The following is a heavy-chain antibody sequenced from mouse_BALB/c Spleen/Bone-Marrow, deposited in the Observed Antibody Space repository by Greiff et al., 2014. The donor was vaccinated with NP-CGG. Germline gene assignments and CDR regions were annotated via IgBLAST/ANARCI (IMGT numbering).Heavy chain of an antibody. CDR3: ARGGYYRYDGFAY. J-gene: IGHJ3*01. CDR1: GYTFTDYY. D-gene: IGHD2-14*01. CDR2: IYPGNGNT. V-gene: IGHV1-77*01. Sequence: VQLQQSGAELARPGASVKLSCKASGYTFTDYYINWVRRRTGQGLEWIGEIYPGNGNTYYNEKFKGKATLTADKPSSTAYMQLSSLTSEDSAVYFCARGGYYRYDGFAYWGQGTLVTVSA.